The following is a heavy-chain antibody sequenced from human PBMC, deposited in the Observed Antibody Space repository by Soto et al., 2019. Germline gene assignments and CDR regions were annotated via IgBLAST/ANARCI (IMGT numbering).Heavy chain of an antibody. D-gene: IGHD6-13*01. CDR2: IYYSGST. CDR3: ARGGYSSSWLY. Sequence: SETLSLTCTVSGGSISSGGYYWSWIRQHPGKGLEWIGYIYYSGSTYYNPSLKSRITISVDTSKNQFSLKLSSVTAADTAVYYCARGGYSSSWLYWGQGTLVTVSS. V-gene: IGHV4-31*03. CDR1: GGSISSGGYY. J-gene: IGHJ4*02.